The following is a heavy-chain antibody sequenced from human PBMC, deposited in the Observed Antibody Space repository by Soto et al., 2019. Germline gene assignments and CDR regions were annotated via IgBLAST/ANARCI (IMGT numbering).Heavy chain of an antibody. V-gene: IGHV1-69*01. J-gene: IGHJ4*02. CDR1: GGTFSSHA. D-gene: IGHD6-6*01. CDR3: AIGDRSSWIGNH. Sequence: QVHLVQSGAEVTKAGSSVKVSCKASGGTFSSHAFSWVRQAPGQGLEWVGGIIPIFETANYAQEFQGRVTISADESTNTVIVERKNLRSDYTAIYFCAIGDRSSWIGNHWGPGTQVTVS. CDR2: IIPIFETA.